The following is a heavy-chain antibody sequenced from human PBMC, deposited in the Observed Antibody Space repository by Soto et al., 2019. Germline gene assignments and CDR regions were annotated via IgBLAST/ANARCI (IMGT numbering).Heavy chain of an antibody. CDR1: AGTMRRDY. V-gene: IGHV4-59*01. CDR3: ARRYGAPFDY. CDR2: IYYSGST. D-gene: IGHD4-17*01. Sequence: SEALSHPSTVSAGTMRRDYCGWIRQPPGKGLEWIGYIYYSGSTNYNPSLKSRVTISVDTSKNQFSLKLSSVTAADTAVYYCARRYGAPFDYWGQGTLVTVS. J-gene: IGHJ4*02.